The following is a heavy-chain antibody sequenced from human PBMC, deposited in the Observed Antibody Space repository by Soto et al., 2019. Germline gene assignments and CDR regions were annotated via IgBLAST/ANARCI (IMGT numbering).Heavy chain of an antibody. J-gene: IGHJ3*02. CDR1: GGTFSTYA. Sequence: SVKVSCKASGGTFSTYAISWVRQAPGQGLEWMGGIIPIFGTAKYAQKFQGRVTITADESTSTAYMELSSLRSEDTAVYYCAREIFGVIISGGRDAFDIWGQGTMVTVSS. V-gene: IGHV1-69*13. CDR2: IIPIFGTA. D-gene: IGHD3-3*01. CDR3: AREIFGVIISGGRDAFDI.